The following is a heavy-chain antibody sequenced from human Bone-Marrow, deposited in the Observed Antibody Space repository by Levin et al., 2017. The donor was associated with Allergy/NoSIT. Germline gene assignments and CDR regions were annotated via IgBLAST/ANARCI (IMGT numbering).Heavy chain of an antibody. J-gene: IGHJ4*02. CDR2: INSDGSNT. CDR3: ARGGGSSTSCLAD. Sequence: PGGSLRLSCAASGFTFSGFWMHWVRQAPGEGLVWVSHINSDGSNTNYADSVKGRFTISRDNAKNTLYLQMNSLRAEDTSVYFCARGGGSSTSCLADWGQGALVTVSS. CDR1: GFTFSGFW. V-gene: IGHV3-74*01. D-gene: IGHD2-2*01.